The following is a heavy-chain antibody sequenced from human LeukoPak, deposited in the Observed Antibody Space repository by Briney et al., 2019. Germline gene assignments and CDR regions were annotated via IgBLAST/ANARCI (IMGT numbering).Heavy chain of an antibody. Sequence: PGRSLRLSCAASGFTFSSNGMHWVRQAPGKGLEWVAVIYYDGNTQYYADSVKGRFTISRDNFKNTLFLQMNSLRADDTAVYYCARWGAGRTSDYWGQGTLVTVSS. CDR1: GFTFSSNG. J-gene: IGHJ4*02. V-gene: IGHV3-33*01. CDR3: ARWGAGRTSDY. D-gene: IGHD1-26*01. CDR2: IYYDGNTQ.